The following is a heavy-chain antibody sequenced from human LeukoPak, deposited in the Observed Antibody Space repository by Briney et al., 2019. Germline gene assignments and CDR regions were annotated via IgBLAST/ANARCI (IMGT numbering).Heavy chain of an antibody. D-gene: IGHD2-2*01. CDR3: ARHRPREGLVVVPAALGY. CDR2: IYHSGST. Sequence: SETLSLTCAVSGYSISSGYYWGWIRPPPGKGLEWIGRIYHSGSTYYNPSLKSRVTISVDTSKNQFSLKLSSVTAADTAVYYCARHRPREGLVVVPAALGYWGQGTLVTVSS. J-gene: IGHJ4*02. V-gene: IGHV4-38-2*01. CDR1: GYSISSGYY.